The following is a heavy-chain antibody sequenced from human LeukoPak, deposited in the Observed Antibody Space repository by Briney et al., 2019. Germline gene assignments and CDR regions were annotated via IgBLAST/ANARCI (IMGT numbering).Heavy chain of an antibody. Sequence: GGSLRLSCAASGFTFSSYSMNWVRQAPGKGLEWVSSISSSSSYIYYADSVKGRFTISRDNAKNSLHLQMNSLRAEDTAVYYCARGLGYCSSTSCFTDYWGQGTLVTVSS. V-gene: IGHV3-21*01. CDR3: ARGLGYCSSTSCFTDY. J-gene: IGHJ4*02. D-gene: IGHD2-2*02. CDR2: ISSSSSYI. CDR1: GFTFSSYS.